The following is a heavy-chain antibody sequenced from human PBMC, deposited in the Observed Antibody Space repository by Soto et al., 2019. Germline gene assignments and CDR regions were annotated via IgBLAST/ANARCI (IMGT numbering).Heavy chain of an antibody. CDR3: SPTPTKTGTTNYAIDY. J-gene: IGHJ4*02. CDR1: GFTFSNAW. CDR2: IKSKIDGGTT. D-gene: IGHD1-7*01. Sequence: GGSLRLSCAASGFTFSNAWMNWVRQAPGKGLEWVGRIKSKIDGGTTDYAAPVRGRFTVSRDDSKNTLYLQMNSLKTEDTAVYYCSPTPTKTGTTNYAIDYWGQGTLVTVSS. V-gene: IGHV3-15*07.